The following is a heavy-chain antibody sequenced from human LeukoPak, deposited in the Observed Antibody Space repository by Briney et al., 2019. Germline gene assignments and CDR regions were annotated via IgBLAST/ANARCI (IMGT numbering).Heavy chain of an antibody. CDR2: ISGSGGST. CDR1: GFNFDDYG. Sequence: GGSLRLSCAASGFNFDDYGMSWVRQAPGKGLEWVSAISGSGGSTYYADSVKGRFTISRDNSKNTLYLQMNSLRAEDTAVYYCAKDRWTEVDAFDIWGQGTMVTVSS. CDR3: AKDRWTEVDAFDI. V-gene: IGHV3-23*01. J-gene: IGHJ3*02. D-gene: IGHD1-1*01.